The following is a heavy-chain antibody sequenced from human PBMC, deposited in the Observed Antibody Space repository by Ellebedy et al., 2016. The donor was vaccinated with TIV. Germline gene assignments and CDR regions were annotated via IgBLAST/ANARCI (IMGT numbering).Heavy chain of an antibody. D-gene: IGHD6-6*01. V-gene: IGHV3-7*01. J-gene: IGHJ4*02. CDR3: ARSRFPGARSSFDS. CDR2: LKQDGGEE. CDR1: GFTFSSYW. Sequence: GGSLRLSCAASGFTFSSYWMSWVRQAPGRGLEWVANLKQDGGEEYYADSVNGRFTISRDNAKNSLYLQMNSLRVEDTAVYYCARSRFPGARSSFDSWGQGTLVTVSS.